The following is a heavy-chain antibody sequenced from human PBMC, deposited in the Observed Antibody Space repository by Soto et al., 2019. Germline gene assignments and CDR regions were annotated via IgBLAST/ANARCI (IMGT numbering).Heavy chain of an antibody. CDR2: IYFNGNT. CDR3: ARRRTWLERYGLDV. Sequence: SETLSLTCTLSGDSIHSYYWIWIRQAPGKGLEWIGQIYFNGNTNYNPSLRSRVTMSVDTSKDQFSLKLDSVTSADTGVYYCARRRTWLERYGLDVWGRGTTVT. J-gene: IGHJ6*02. D-gene: IGHD5-12*01. V-gene: IGHV4-59*01. CDR1: GDSIHSYY.